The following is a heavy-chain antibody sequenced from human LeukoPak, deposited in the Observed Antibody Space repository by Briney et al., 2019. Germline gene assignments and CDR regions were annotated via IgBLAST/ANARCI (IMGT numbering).Heavy chain of an antibody. V-gene: IGHV4-39*01. J-gene: IGHJ4*02. CDR3: ARYPDWNAGYFDY. Sequence: SETLSLTCTVSGGSISSSSYYWGWIRQPPGKGLEWIGSIYYSGSTYYNPSLKSRVTISVDTSKNQFSLKLSSVTAADTAVYYCARYPDWNAGYFDYWGQGTLVTVSS. CDR1: GGSISSSSYY. D-gene: IGHD1-1*01. CDR2: IYYSGST.